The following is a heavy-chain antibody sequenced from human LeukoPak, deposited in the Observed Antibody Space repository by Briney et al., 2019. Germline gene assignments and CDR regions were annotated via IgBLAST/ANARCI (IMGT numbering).Heavy chain of an antibody. CDR1: GGSISSGGYY. V-gene: IGHV4-31*03. D-gene: IGHD3-3*01. CDR2: IYYSGST. Sequence: SETLSLTCTVSGGSISSGGYYWSWIRQHPGKGLEWIGYIYYSGSTYYNPSLKSRVTISVDTSKNQFSLKLSSVTAADTAVYYCARDSTIFGVVGAFDIWGQGTMVTVSS. CDR3: ARDSTIFGVVGAFDI. J-gene: IGHJ3*02.